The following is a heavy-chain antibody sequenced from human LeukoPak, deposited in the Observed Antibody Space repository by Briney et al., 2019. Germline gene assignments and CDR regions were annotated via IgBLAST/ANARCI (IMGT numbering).Heavy chain of an antibody. CDR1: GGTFSTFA. CDR2: IIPILGVA. CDR3: ARDPGRCSSTSCYGRSYYYYGMDV. Sequence: GASGKVSCKASGGTFSTFAISWVRQAPGQGLEWMGRIIPILGVANYAQKFQGRVTITADKSTSTAYMELSSLRSEDTAVYYCARDPGRCSSTSCYGRSYYYYGMDVWGQGTTVTVSS. D-gene: IGHD2-2*01. V-gene: IGHV1-69*04. J-gene: IGHJ6*02.